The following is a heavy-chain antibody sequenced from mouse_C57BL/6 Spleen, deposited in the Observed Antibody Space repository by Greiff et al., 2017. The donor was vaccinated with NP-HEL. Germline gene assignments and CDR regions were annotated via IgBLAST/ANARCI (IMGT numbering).Heavy chain of an antibody. CDR2: INPSNGGT. D-gene: IGHD2-5*01. CDR3: ARDSNYVNSDY. J-gene: IGHJ2*01. V-gene: IGHV1-53*01. Sequence: QVQLQQPGTELVKPGASVKLSCTASGYTFTSSWMHWVKQRPGQGLEWLGNINPSNGGTNYNEKFKSKATLTVDKSSSTAYLPLSRLTSADSAVYYCARDSNYVNSDYWGQGTTLTVSS. CDR1: GYTFTSSW.